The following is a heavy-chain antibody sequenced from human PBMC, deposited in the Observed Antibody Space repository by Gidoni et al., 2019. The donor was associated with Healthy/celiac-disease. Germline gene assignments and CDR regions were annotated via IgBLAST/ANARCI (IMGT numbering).Heavy chain of an antibody. Sequence: EVQLVDSGGGLVKPGGSLSLSCAAPGFTFSSYSMNWVRQAPGKGLEWVSYISSGSSYIYYADSVKGRFTISRDNAKNSLYLQMNSLRAEDTAVYYWARDYRVVATIGDAFDIWGQGTMVTVSS. D-gene: IGHD5-12*01. V-gene: IGHV3-21*01. CDR3: ARDYRVVATIGDAFDI. CDR1: GFTFSSYS. J-gene: IGHJ3*02. CDR2: ISSGSSYI.